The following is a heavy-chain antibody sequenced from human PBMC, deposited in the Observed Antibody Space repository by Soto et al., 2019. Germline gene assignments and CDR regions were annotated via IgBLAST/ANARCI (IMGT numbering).Heavy chain of an antibody. J-gene: IGHJ4*02. V-gene: IGHV4-39*01. CDR3: ARHGSY. CDR2: VYFSGTT. Sequence: SETLSVTCTVSGVSITTTSYYWGWIRQPPGKGLEWIGSVYFSGTTYYNPSLKSRVTISVDTSKNHFSLRLSSVTAADTAIYYCARHGSYWGRGTLVTVSS. CDR1: GVSITTTSYY.